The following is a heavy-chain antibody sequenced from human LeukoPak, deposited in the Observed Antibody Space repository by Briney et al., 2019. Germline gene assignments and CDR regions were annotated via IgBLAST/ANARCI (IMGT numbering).Heavy chain of an antibody. J-gene: IGHJ4*02. D-gene: IGHD1-7*01. CDR1: GFTFSSYW. CDR2: IKQDGSEK. Sequence: GSLRLSCAASGFTFSSYWMSWVRQAPGKGLEWVANIKQDGSEKYYVNSVKGRFTISRDDAKNSLYLQMNSLRAEDTAIYYCAREDDWNYEDYWGQGTLVNVSA. V-gene: IGHV3-7*01. CDR3: AREDDWNYEDY.